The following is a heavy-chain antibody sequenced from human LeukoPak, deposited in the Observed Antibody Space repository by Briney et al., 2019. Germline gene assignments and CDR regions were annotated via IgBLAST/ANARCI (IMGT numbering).Heavy chain of an antibody. CDR1: GFTFSDYY. V-gene: IGHV3-11*01. D-gene: IGHD3-3*01. CDR3: ARDGLTGTPYYDFWSGYLIHYGTDV. J-gene: IGHJ6*02. CDR2: ISSSGSTI. Sequence: GGSLRLSCAASGFTFSDYYMSWIRQAPGKGLEWVSYISSSGSTIYYADSVKGRFTISRDNAKNSLYLQMNSLRAEDTAVYYCARDGLTGTPYYDFWSGYLIHYGTDVWGQGTTVTVSS.